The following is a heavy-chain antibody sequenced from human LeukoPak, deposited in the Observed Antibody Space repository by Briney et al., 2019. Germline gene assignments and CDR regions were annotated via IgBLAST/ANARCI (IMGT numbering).Heavy chain of an antibody. V-gene: IGHV1-2*02. CDR3: ARSGSTGYSLDY. D-gene: IGHD3-22*01. CDR2: IDPNSGDT. J-gene: IGHJ4*02. CDR1: GYSFTGYF. Sequence: ASVKVSCKASGYSFTGYFIHWVRQAPGQGLEWMGCIDPNSGDTKYAQKFQGRVSMPRDTSIRTAYMELSRLRSDDTAVYFCARSGSTGYSLDYWGQGTLATVSS.